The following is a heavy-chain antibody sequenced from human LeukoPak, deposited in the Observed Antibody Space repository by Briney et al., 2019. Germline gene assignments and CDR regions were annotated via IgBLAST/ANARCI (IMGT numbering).Heavy chain of an antibody. Sequence: ASVKVSCKATGYTFTRFPLNWVRQAPGQGLEWMGWINTNTGTPAYAPGFTGRFVFSLDTSVSTAYLQINSLQSEDTAFYYCTRQLPRPTDSGDHHGGNFWGQGTLVTVSS. CDR1: GYTFTRFP. J-gene: IGHJ4*02. V-gene: IGHV7-4-1*02. D-gene: IGHD4-17*01. CDR2: INTNTGTP. CDR3: TRQLPRPTDSGDHHGGNF.